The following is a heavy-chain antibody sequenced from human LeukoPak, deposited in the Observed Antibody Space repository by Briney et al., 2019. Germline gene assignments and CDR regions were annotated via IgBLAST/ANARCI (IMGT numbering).Heavy chain of an antibody. CDR3: ERTRGCSNCVLTEGFQT. CDR1: RYTFTSYG. Sequence: ASVKVSCMASRYTFTSYGISWVRQAPGEGLEWVGWISNFDGDTKVAENLQGRVTLTTDSSTSTAYMVLTNLKFDDTAASYCERTRGCSNCVLTEGFQTWGQGAKLADSS. V-gene: IGHV1-18*01. CDR2: ISNFDGDT. D-gene: IGHD3-10*01. J-gene: IGHJ3*01.